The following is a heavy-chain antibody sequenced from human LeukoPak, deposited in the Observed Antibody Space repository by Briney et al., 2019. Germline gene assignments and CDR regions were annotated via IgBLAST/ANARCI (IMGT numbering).Heavy chain of an antibody. CDR3: TRDLAAVPGPRMDV. CDR2: INPDGSER. V-gene: IGHV3-7*03. Sequence: GGSLRLSCAASGFSFSSYYMSWVRQAPGKGLEWVALINPDGSERYYVDSVKGRFTISRDNARNSLCLQMDSLRDDDTAMYFCTRDLAAVPGPRMDVWGQGTTVTVSS. D-gene: IGHD6-19*01. CDR1: GFSFSSYY. J-gene: IGHJ6*02.